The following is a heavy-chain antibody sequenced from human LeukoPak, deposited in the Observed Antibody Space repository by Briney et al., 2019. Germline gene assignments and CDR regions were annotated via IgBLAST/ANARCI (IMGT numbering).Heavy chain of an antibody. V-gene: IGHV3-21*01. D-gene: IGHD3-3*01. CDR3: ARVSSDFWSGYYVSYYYMDV. CDR2: ISSSSSYI. CDR1: GFTFSSYS. Sequence: GGSLRLSCAASGFTFSSYSMNWVRQVPGKGLEWVSSISSSSSYIYYADSVKGRFTISRDNAKNSLYLQMNSLRAEDTAVYYCARVSSDFWSGYYVSYYYMDVWGKGTTVTVSS. J-gene: IGHJ6*03.